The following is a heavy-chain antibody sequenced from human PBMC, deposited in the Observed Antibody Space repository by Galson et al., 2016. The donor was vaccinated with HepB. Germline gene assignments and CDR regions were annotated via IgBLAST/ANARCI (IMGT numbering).Heavy chain of an antibody. V-gene: IGHV5-51*01. CDR3: ARHPGVWGSYRFGFFDF. CDR1: GYNFTTYW. J-gene: IGHJ4*02. D-gene: IGHD3-16*02. Sequence: QSGAEVKKPGESLKISCKGSGYNFTTYWIGWVRQMPGKGLEWMGIVYPGDSDTRYSPSFQGQVTISADKSISTAYLQWSSLKASDTAIYHCARHPGVWGSYRFGFFDFWGQGTLVTVSS. CDR2: VYPGDSDT.